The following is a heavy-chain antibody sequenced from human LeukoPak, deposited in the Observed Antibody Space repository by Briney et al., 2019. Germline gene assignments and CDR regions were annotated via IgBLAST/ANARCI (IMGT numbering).Heavy chain of an antibody. Sequence: ASVKVSCKASGYTFTSYDINWVRQATGQGLEWMGWMNPNSGNTGYAQKFQGRVTMTRNTSISTAYMELSSLRSEDTAVYYCASMKRITIFGVAISRYYYYGMDVWGQGTTVTVSS. CDR1: GYTFTSYD. V-gene: IGHV1-8*01. D-gene: IGHD3-3*01. CDR2: MNPNSGNT. J-gene: IGHJ6*02. CDR3: ASMKRITIFGVAISRYYYYGMDV.